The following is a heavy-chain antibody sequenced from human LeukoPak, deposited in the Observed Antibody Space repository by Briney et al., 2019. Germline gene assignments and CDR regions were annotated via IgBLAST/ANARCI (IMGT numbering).Heavy chain of an antibody. J-gene: IGHJ4*02. Sequence: SETLSLTCAVYGGSFSGYYWSWIRQPPGKGLERIGEINHSGSTNYNPSLKSRVTISVDTSKNQFSLKLSSVTAADTAVYYCASLGATTASFDYWGQGTLVTVSS. V-gene: IGHV4-34*01. CDR3: ASLGATTASFDY. CDR1: GGSFSGYY. D-gene: IGHD5-12*01. CDR2: INHSGST.